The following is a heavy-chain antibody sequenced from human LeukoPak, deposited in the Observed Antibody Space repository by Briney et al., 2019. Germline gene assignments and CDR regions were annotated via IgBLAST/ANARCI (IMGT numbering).Heavy chain of an antibody. D-gene: IGHD2-8*01. CDR2: ISSSSSYI. CDR3: ARSYCTNGVCYTYYYYMDV. V-gene: IGHV3-21*01. CDR1: GFTFSSYS. J-gene: IGHJ6*03. Sequence: GGSLRLSCAASGFTFSSYSMNWVRQAPGKGLEWVSSISSSSSYIYYADSVKGRFTISRDNAKNSLYLQMNSLRAEDTAVYYCARSYCTNGVCYTYYYYMDVWGKGTTVTVSS.